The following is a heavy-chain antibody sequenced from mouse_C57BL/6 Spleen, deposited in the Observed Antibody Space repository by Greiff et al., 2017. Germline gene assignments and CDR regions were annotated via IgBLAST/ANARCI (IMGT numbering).Heavy chain of an antibody. Sequence: VQLQQSGAELVKPGASVKISCKASGYAFSSYWMNWVKQGPGKGLEWIGQIYPGDGDTNYNGKFKGKATLTADKSSSTAYMQLSSLTSEDSAVYFCADDSFAYWGQGTLVTVSA. CDR1: GYAFSSYW. V-gene: IGHV1-80*01. J-gene: IGHJ3*01. CDR3: ADDSFAY. CDR2: IYPGDGDT. D-gene: IGHD2-4*01.